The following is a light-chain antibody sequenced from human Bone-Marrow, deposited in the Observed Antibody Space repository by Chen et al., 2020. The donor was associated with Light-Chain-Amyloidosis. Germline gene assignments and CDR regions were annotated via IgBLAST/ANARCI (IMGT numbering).Light chain of an antibody. Sequence: SALTQPASVSGSPGQSITISCTGAISDVDSYKSVSWYQQHPGKAPKLLIFDVTDRPSGVSNRFSGSESGTTASLTISGLQAEDEADYFCSSYTSSGTWVFGGGTKLTVL. V-gene: IGLV2-14*01. CDR2: DVT. CDR3: SSYTSSGTWV. J-gene: IGLJ3*02. CDR1: ISDVDSYKS.